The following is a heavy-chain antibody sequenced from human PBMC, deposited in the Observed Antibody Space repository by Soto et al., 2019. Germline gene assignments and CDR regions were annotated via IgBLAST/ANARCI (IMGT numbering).Heavy chain of an antibody. CDR2: INPNSGGT. V-gene: IGHV1-2*02. Sequence: GASVKVSCKASGYTFTGYYMHWVRQAPGQGLEWMGWINPNSGGTNYAQKFQGRVTMTRDTSISTAYMELSRLRSDDTAVYYCAMTRHYYYYGMDVWGQGTTVTVSS. J-gene: IGHJ6*02. CDR3: AMTRHYYYYGMDV. CDR1: GYTFTGYY.